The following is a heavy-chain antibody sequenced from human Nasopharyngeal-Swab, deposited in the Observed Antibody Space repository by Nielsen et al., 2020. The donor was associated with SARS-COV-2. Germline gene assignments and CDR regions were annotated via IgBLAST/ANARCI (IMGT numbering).Heavy chain of an antibody. J-gene: IGHJ5*02. CDR1: GDSIRKDKYY. Sequence: SETLSLTCSVFGDSIRKDKYYWGWVRQAPGQGLEWIGTVYYSGTAYHNPSLKSRVAISVDASKSQLSPSLSSVTATDTAVYYCARTFYSWYVDVWGPGTQVTVSS. V-gene: IGHV4-39*01. CDR3: ARTFYSWYVDV. CDR2: VYYSGTA. D-gene: IGHD6-13*01.